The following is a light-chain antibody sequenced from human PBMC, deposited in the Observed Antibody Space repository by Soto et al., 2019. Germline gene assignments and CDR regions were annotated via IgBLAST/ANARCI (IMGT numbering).Light chain of an antibody. CDR1: QSVGSY. Sequence: EIVLTQSPATLSLSPGERATLSCRASQSVGSYFAWYQQKPGQAPRLLIYDAFSRATGIPARFSGSGSGTAFTLTISSLEPEDFAVYFCQQRRSWPLTFGGGTMVEIK. J-gene: IGKJ4*01. CDR3: QQRRSWPLT. V-gene: IGKV3-11*01. CDR2: DAF.